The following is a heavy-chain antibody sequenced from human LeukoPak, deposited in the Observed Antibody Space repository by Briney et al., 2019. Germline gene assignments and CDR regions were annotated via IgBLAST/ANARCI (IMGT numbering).Heavy chain of an antibody. D-gene: IGHD3-22*01. J-gene: IGHJ4*02. Sequence: PSETLSLTCAVYGGSFSGYYWSWIRQPPGKGLEWIGEINHSGSTNYNPSLKSRVTISVDTSKNQFSLKLSSVTAADTAVYYCARGGEAYYYDSSGLVNWGQGTLVTVSS. CDR1: GGSFSGYY. V-gene: IGHV4-34*01. CDR2: INHSGST. CDR3: ARGGEAYYYDSSGLVN.